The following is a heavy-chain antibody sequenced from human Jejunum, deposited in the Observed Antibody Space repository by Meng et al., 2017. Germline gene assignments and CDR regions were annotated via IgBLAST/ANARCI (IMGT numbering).Heavy chain of an antibody. CDR3: ARVGYGYGNNLETFDI. Sequence: SETLSLTCAVHGGSFSGFWSWIRQPPGKGLEWMGEINHGGLSNDNPSLKSRVTMSVDVSKSQFSLKLTSVTAADTAMYYCARVGYGYGNNLETFDIWGQGTMVTV. CDR2: INHGGLS. V-gene: IGHV4-34*01. J-gene: IGHJ3*02. D-gene: IGHD1-1*01. CDR1: GGSFSGF.